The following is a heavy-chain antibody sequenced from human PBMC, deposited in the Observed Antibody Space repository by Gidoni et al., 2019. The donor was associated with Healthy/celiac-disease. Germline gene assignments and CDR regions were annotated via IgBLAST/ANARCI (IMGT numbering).Heavy chain of an antibody. J-gene: IGHJ2*01. V-gene: IGHV3-53*02. Sequence: QLVETGGGLTPPGGSLRPSCAASGFTVTNHYIRWDRQAPGKGLEWVSVICSGGVTSDADSVKGRFTISRDNSKNTMYLQMNSLRAEDTAVYYCARVGSYCGGDCYHPAYWYFDLWGRGTLVTVSS. CDR2: ICSGGVT. CDR1: GFTVTNHY. D-gene: IGHD2-21*02. CDR3: ARVGSYCGGDCYHPAYWYFDL.